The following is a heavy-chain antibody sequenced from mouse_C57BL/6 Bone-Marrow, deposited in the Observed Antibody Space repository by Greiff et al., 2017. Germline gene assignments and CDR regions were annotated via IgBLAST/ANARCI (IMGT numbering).Heavy chain of an antibody. J-gene: IGHJ4*01. CDR1: GYTFTSYT. CDR3: ARSHDYDAMDY. CDR2: INPSSGYT. Sequence: QVHVKQSGAELARPGASVKMSCKASGYTFTSYTMHWVKQRPGQGLEWIGYINPSSGYTKYNQKFKDKATLTADKSSSTAYMQLSSLTSEDSAVYYCARSHDYDAMDYWGQGTSVTVSS. V-gene: IGHV1-4*01.